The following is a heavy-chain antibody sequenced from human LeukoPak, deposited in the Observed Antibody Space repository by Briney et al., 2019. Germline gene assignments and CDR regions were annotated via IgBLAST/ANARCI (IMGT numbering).Heavy chain of an antibody. CDR2: INPNSGGT. CDR3: ARSLNTYYDFWSGYLIDY. V-gene: IGHV1-2*02. Sequence: ASVKVSCKAPGYTLTGYYMHWVRQAPGQGLVWMGWINPNSGGTNYAQKFQGRVTMTRDTSISTAYMELSRLRSDDTAVYYCARSLNTYYDFWSGYLIDYWGQGTLVTVSS. J-gene: IGHJ4*02. CDR1: GYTLTGYY. D-gene: IGHD3-3*01.